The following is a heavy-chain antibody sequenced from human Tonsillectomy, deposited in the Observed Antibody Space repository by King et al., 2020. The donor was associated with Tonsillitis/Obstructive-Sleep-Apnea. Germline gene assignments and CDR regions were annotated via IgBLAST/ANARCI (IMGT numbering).Heavy chain of an antibody. Sequence: QLQESGPGMVKPSETLSLTCTVSGDSISSYYWNWIRQPPGRGLEWIGNIYYSGSTNYSPSLKSRVTIFVDTSKNQVSLKLRSGTAADTAVYYCAREPVVPAAMTYYYYSYMDVWGKGTTITVSS. V-gene: IGHV4-59*01. CDR2: IYYSGST. D-gene: IGHD2-2*01. CDR1: GDSISSYY. CDR3: AREPVVPAAMTYYYYSYMDV. J-gene: IGHJ6*03.